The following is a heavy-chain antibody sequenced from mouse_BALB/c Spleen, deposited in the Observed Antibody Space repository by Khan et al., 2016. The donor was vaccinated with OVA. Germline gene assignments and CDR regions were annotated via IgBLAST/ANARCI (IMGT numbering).Heavy chain of an antibody. CDR1: GYSITSGYA. CDR3: ARGNCYGYYFDY. D-gene: IGHD1-1*01. V-gene: IGHV3-2*02. Sequence: QLEESGPGLVKPSQSLSLTCTVTGYSITSGYAWNWIRQFPGNKLEWMGYIPYSGVTSYTPSLKSRISITRDTSTNQFFLQLNSVTTEDTATYYCARGNCYGYYFDYWGQGTTLTVSS. J-gene: IGHJ2*01. CDR2: IPYSGVT.